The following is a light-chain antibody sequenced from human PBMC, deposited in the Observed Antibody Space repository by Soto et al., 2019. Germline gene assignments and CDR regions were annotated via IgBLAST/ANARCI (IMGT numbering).Light chain of an antibody. CDR3: HQRSNWPPDT. J-gene: IGKJ5*01. V-gene: IGKV3-11*01. Sequence: EIRLTQSPYTLSLSPGEGASLSCRASQSVHTFLAWYQQKPGQAPRLLIYGASTRATGVPARFSGSGSGTDFTLTISSLEPEDFAVYYCHQRSNWPPDTFGQGTRLAIK. CDR2: GAS. CDR1: QSVHTF.